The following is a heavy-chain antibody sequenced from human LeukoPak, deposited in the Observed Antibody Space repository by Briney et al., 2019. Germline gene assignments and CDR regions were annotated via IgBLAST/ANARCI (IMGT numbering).Heavy chain of an antibody. J-gene: IGHJ5*02. CDR3: ARAPYSSSSAWFDP. CDR1: GGSVSSGSYY. Sequence: SETLSLTCTVSGGSVSSGSYYWSWIRQPPGKGLEWIGYIYYSGSTNYNPSLKSRVTISVDTSKNQFSLKLSSVTAADTAVYYCARAPYSSSSAWFDPWAREPWSPSPQ. V-gene: IGHV4-61*01. CDR2: IYYSGST. D-gene: IGHD6-6*01.